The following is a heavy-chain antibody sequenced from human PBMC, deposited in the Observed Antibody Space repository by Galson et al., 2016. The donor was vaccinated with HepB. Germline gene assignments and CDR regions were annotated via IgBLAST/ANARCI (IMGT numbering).Heavy chain of an antibody. J-gene: IGHJ4*02. CDR1: GYTFTSFY. Sequence: SVKVSCKASGYTFTSFYIHWVRQAPGQGLEWMGSINPNSGGTDYAQEFQGRVSMTRDTSTNAFYMELSSLRSEDTAIYFCARGMGVGVLYCPDYGGQGTLGTVSP. V-gene: IGHV1-46*03. D-gene: IGHD2-15*01. CDR3: ARGMGVGVLYCPDY. CDR2: INPNSGGT.